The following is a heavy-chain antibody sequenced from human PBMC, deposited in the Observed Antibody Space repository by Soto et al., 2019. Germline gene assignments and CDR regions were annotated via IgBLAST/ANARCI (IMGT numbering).Heavy chain of an antibody. Sequence: PGGSLRLSCAASGFTFSSYAMSWVRQAPGKGLEWVSAISGSGGSTYYADSVKGRFTISRDNSKNTLYLQMNSLRAEDTAVYYFARSQGSGTYYLTLDYWGQGTLVTGSS. CDR2: ISGSGGST. D-gene: IGHD3-10*01. J-gene: IGHJ4*02. CDR3: ARSQGSGTYYLTLDY. CDR1: GFTFSSYA. V-gene: IGHV3-23*01.